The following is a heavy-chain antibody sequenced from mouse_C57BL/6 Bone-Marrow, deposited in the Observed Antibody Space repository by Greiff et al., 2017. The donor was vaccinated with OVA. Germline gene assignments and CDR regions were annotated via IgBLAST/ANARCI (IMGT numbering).Heavy chain of an antibody. Sequence: VQLQQPGAELVKPGASVKMSCKASGYTFTSYWITWVKQRPGQGLEWIGDIYPGSGSTNYNEKFKSKATLTVDTSSSTAYMQLSILTSDVSAVYSCARVYSSNKGFAYWGQGTLVTVSA. CDR3: ARVYSSNKGFAY. J-gene: IGHJ3*01. D-gene: IGHD2-5*01. CDR1: GYTFTSYW. CDR2: IYPGSGST. V-gene: IGHV1-55*01.